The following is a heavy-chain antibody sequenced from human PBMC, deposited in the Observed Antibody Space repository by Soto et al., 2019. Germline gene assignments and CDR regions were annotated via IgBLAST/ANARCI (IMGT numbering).Heavy chain of an antibody. CDR2: ISYDGSNK. V-gene: IGHV3-30-3*01. Sequence: GSLKLSCAASGFTFSSYAMHWVRQAPGKGLEWVAVISYDGSNKYYADSVKGRFTISRDNSKNTLYLQMNSLRAEDTAVYYCASSYSSGWFFDYWGQGT. J-gene: IGHJ4*02. CDR1: GFTFSSYA. D-gene: IGHD6-19*01. CDR3: ASSYSSGWFFDY.